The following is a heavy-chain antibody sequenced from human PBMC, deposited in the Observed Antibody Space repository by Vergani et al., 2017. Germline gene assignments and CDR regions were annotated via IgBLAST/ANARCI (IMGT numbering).Heavy chain of an antibody. V-gene: IGHV1-69*13. CDR2: IIPIFGTA. CDR1: GYTFTSYA. D-gene: IGHD6-13*01. Sequence: QVQLVQSGAEVKKPGASVKVSCKASGYTFTSYAISWVRQAPGQGLEWMGGIIPIFGTANYAQKFQGRVTITADESTSTAYMELSSLRSEDTAVYYCARLYRGVAAAGPNMCDPWGQGTLVTVSS. CDR3: ARLYRGVAAAGPNMCDP. J-gene: IGHJ5*02.